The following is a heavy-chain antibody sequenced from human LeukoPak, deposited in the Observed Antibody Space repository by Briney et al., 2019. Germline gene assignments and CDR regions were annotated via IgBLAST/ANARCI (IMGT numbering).Heavy chain of an antibody. Sequence: ASVKVSCKASGYTFNSYDISWVRQAPGQGLEWMGWISAYNGNTNYAQKLQGRLTLTTDTSTSTAYMELRSLRSDDTAVYYCARDHSSSGQLFDYWGQGTLVTVSS. D-gene: IGHD6-13*01. V-gene: IGHV1-18*01. CDR2: ISAYNGNT. CDR3: ARDHSSSGQLFDY. CDR1: GYTFNSYD. J-gene: IGHJ4*02.